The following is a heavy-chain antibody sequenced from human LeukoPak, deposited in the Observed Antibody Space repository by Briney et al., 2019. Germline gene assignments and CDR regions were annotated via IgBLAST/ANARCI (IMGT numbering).Heavy chain of an antibody. J-gene: IGHJ6*02. CDR2: ITGSGGAT. V-gene: IGHV3-23*01. Sequence: GGSLRLSCAASGFTFSTYAVNWVRQAPGKGLEWVSAITGSGGATYYADSVKGRFTISRDNAKNSLYLQMNSLRAEDTAVYYCANLYCSSSSCSRGMGYYYYGMDVWGQGTTVTVSS. D-gene: IGHD2-15*01. CDR1: GFTFSTYA. CDR3: ANLYCSSSSCSRGMGYYYYGMDV.